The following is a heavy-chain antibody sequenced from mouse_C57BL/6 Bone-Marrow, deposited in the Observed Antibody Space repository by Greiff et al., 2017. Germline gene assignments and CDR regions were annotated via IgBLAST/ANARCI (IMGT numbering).Heavy chain of an antibody. Sequence: QVQLKESGPGLVAPSQSLSITCTVSGFSLTSYAISWVRQPPGKGLEWLGVIWTGEGTNYNSALKSRLSISKDNSKSQVFLKMNSLQTDDTARYYCARSDGYLYYFDYWGQGTTLTVSS. J-gene: IGHJ2*01. CDR1: GFSLTSYA. D-gene: IGHD2-3*01. V-gene: IGHV2-9-1*01. CDR2: IWTGEGT. CDR3: ARSDGYLYYFDY.